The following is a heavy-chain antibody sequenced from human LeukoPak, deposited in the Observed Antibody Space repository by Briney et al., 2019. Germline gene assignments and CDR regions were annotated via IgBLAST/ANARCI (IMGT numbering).Heavy chain of an antibody. V-gene: IGHV3-30*18. Sequence: GGSLRLSCAASGFTFSDCGMHWVRQAPGKGLEWVAVITYDVRKQYYADSVKGRYTISRDNTKNTLYLHMNSLSTEDTAVYFCVKEQSSGDFRTADYWGQGTLVSVSS. CDR3: VKEQSSGDFRTADY. CDR2: ITYDVRKQ. CDR1: GFTFSDCG. J-gene: IGHJ4*02. D-gene: IGHD3-10*01.